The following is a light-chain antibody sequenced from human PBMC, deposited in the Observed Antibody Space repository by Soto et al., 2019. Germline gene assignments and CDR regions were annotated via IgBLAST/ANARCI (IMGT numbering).Light chain of an antibody. CDR3: QQYGRSPMFT. J-gene: IGKJ2*01. V-gene: IGKV3-20*01. CDR2: GAS. Sequence: EIVLTQSPGTLSLSPGERATLSCRASQSVSSNYLAWYQQKPGQAPRLLIYGASRGAAGIPDRFIGSGSGTDFTLAMNRLEPEDFAVYFCQQYGRSPMFTFGRGTKLEIK. CDR1: QSVSSNY.